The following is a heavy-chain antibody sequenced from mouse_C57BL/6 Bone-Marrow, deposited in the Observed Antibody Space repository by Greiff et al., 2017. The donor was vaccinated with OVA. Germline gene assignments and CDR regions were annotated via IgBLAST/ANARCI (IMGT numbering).Heavy chain of an antibody. CDR1: GFNIKDDY. Sequence: VQLKQSGAELVRPGASVKLSCTASGFNIKDDYMHWVKQRPEQGLEWIGWIDPENGDTEYASKFQGKATITADTSSNTAYLQLSSLTSEDTAVYYCTTSRIYDGYYRFAYWGQGTLVTVSA. V-gene: IGHV14-4*01. CDR3: TTSRIYDGYYRFAY. CDR2: IDPENGDT. J-gene: IGHJ3*01. D-gene: IGHD2-3*01.